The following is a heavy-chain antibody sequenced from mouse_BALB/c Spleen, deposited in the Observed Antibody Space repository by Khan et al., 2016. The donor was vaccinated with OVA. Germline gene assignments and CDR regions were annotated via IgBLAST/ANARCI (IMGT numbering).Heavy chain of an antibody. CDR1: GYTFTSYW. CDR3: TRRNWDVAWFAY. Sequence: EVQLQQSGPVLARPGASVKMSCKASGYTFTSYWMHWVKQRPGQGLEWIGDIYPGNTDTTYNQKFKGKAKLTAVTSTSIAYMALSSLTNEDSAVYYCTRRNWDVAWFAYWGQGTLVTVSA. CDR2: IYPGNTDT. J-gene: IGHJ3*01. D-gene: IGHD4-1*01. V-gene: IGHV1-5*01.